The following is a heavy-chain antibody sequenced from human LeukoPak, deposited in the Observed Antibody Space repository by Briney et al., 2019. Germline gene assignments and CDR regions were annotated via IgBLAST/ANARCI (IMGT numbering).Heavy chain of an antibody. CDR2: MNPNSGNT. J-gene: IGHJ6*03. CDR1: GYTFTSYD. V-gene: IGHV1-8*03. CDR3: ARRSPYYYYYYMDV. Sequence: ASVKVSCKASGYTFTSYDINWVRQAPGQGLEWMGWMNPNSGNTGYAQKFQGRVTITRNTSISTAYMELSSLRSEDTAVYYCARRSPYYYYYYMDVWGKGTTVTVAS.